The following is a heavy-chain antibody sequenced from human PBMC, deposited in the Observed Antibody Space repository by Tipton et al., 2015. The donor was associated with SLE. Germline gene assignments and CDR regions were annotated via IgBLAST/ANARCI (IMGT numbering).Heavy chain of an antibody. CDR2: VSPSGNT. CDR3: TRTYYHFDY. Sequence: TLSLTCTVSGVSVSSYYWSWIRQPPGEGLEWIGYVSPSGNTNDNPSLNSRVTVSVDTSTNQVALKMTSVTVADTAVYYCTRTYYHFDYWGQGTLVTVSS. CDR1: GVSVSSYY. J-gene: IGHJ4*02. D-gene: IGHD3-22*01. V-gene: IGHV4-4*08.